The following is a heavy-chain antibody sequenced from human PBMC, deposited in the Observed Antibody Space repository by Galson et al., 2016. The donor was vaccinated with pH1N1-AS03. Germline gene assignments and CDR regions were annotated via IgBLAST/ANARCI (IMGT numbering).Heavy chain of an antibody. CDR3: AHSRVAVEASGAFDV. V-gene: IGHV2-5*01. D-gene: IGHD6-19*01. CDR2: IYWNEDK. CDR1: GFSLTTMREG. Sequence: TLTLTCTVTGFSLTTMREGVGWIRQPPGKALEWLALIYWNEDKRFSQSLKNRLTITKDTSKNEVVLTMTNMDPADTGTYYCAHSRVAVEASGAFDVWGQGTTVTVSS. J-gene: IGHJ3*01.